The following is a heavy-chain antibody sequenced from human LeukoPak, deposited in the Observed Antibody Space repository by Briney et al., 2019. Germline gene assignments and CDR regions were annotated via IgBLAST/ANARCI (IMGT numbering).Heavy chain of an antibody. CDR3: AKDSGTMVRGVISWFDP. Sequence: GGSLRLSCAASGFTFSNYAMSWVRQAPGKGLEWVSAISGSGGSTYYADSVKGRFTISRDNSKNTLYLQMNSLRAEDTAVYYCAKDSGTMVRGVISWFDPWGQGTLVTVSS. CDR2: ISGSGGST. V-gene: IGHV3-23*01. D-gene: IGHD3-10*01. J-gene: IGHJ5*02. CDR1: GFTFSNYA.